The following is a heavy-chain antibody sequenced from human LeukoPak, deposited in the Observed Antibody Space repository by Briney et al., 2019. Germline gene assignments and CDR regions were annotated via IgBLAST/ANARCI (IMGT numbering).Heavy chain of an antibody. J-gene: IGHJ4*02. CDR3: AREIQLWLGGDY. CDR1: GGTFSSYA. D-gene: IGHD5-18*01. V-gene: IGHV1-69*04. Sequence: AASVKVSCKASGGTFSSYAISWVRQAPGQGLEWMGRIIPILGIANYAQKFQGRATITADKSTSTAYMELSSLRAEDTAVYYCAREIQLWLGGDYWGKGTLVTVSS. CDR2: IIPILGIA.